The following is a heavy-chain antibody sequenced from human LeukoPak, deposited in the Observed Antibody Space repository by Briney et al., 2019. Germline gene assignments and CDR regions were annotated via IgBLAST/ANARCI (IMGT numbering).Heavy chain of an antibody. CDR3: ARDRSGFYSVDY. CDR2: LSNDGNNY. CDR1: GFTFSNYA. J-gene: IGHJ4*02. V-gene: IGHV3-30*03. D-gene: IGHD5-12*01. Sequence: GGSLRLSCAASGFTFSNYAMSWVRQAPGKGLEWVALLSNDGNNYAYADSVKGRFTLSGDKSKTTLYLQMNSLRAEDTAVYYCARDRSGFYSVDYWGQGTLVTVSS.